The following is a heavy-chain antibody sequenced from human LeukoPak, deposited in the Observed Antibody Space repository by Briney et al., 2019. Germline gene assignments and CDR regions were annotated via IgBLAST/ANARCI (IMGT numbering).Heavy chain of an antibody. CDR1: GFTFSSYE. Sequence: GGSLRLSCAASGFTFSSYEMNWVRQAPGKGLEWVSYISSSGVTILYADSVRGRFTISRHNSRNTLYLQMNSLRAEDTAVYYCARVDTVMAYYFDLWGQGTLVTVSS. J-gene: IGHJ4*02. CDR2: ISSSGVTI. V-gene: IGHV3-48*03. D-gene: IGHD5-18*01. CDR3: ARVDTVMAYYFDL.